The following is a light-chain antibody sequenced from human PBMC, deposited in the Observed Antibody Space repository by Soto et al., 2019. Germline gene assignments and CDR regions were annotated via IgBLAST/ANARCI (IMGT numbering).Light chain of an antibody. Sequence: EIVLTQSPGTLSLSPGERATLSCRASQSIISSFLAWYQQKPGQAPRLLIYGASSRATGIPDRFSGSVSGADFTLTISRLEPEDFAVYFCQQYGSSPQTFGQGTKVEIK. V-gene: IGKV3-20*01. CDR3: QQYGSSPQT. J-gene: IGKJ1*01. CDR2: GAS. CDR1: QSIISSF.